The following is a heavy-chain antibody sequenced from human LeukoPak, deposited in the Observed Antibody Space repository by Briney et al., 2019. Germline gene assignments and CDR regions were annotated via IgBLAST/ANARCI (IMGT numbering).Heavy chain of an antibody. J-gene: IGHJ4*02. D-gene: IGHD4-17*01. CDR2: ISGSGGST. CDR3: AKDVSSGYDYGDYVDY. CDR1: GFTFGNYG. V-gene: IGHV3-23*01. Sequence: GGSLRLSCAASGFTFGNYGMSWVRQAPGKGLEWVSAISGSGGSTYYADSVKGRFTISRDNSKNTLYLQMNSLRAEDTAVYYCAKDVSSGYDYGDYVDYWGQGTLVTVSS.